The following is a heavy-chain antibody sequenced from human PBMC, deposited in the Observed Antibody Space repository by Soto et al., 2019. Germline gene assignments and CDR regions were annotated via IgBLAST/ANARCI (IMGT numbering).Heavy chain of an antibody. D-gene: IGHD3-22*01. CDR1: CYSISSGYY. J-gene: IGHJ5*02. CDR2: IYHGGST. V-gene: IGHV4-38-2*02. CDR3: ARVGPWVPYYYDSSPYTFENWFDP. Sequence: PSEIRSVTCSFWCYSISSGYYCGWLRHPPVKSLEFIGSIYHGGSTYYNPSLNSRVTLSIDMTNNHVSLILNSVTAADTAVYYCARVGPWVPYYYDSSPYTFENWFDPWGQGTLVTVSS.